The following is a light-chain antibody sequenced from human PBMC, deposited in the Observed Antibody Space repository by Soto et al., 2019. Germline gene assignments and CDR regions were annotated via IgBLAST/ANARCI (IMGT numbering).Light chain of an antibody. J-gene: IGKJ4*01. CDR3: QQRSNWRPT. CDR2: DAS. V-gene: IGKV3-11*01. CDR1: QSVSSY. Sequence: EIVLTQSPATLSLSPGERATLSCRASQSVSSYLAWYQQKSGQAPRLLIFDASNRATGIPARFSGSGSGTDFTLTISSLEPEDFAVYYCQQRSNWRPTFGGGTKVEIK.